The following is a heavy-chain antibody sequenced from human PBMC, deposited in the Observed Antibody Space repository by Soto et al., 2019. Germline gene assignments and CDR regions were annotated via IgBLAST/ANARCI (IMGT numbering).Heavy chain of an antibody. Sequence: SETLSLTCAVYGGSFSGYYWSWIRQPPGKGLEWIGEINHSGSTNYNPSLKSRVTISVDTSKNQFSLKLSSVTAADTAVYYCARTDSGWDYYYYYGMDVWGQGTTVTVSS. CDR3: ARTDSGWDYYYYYGMDV. CDR1: GGSFSGYY. J-gene: IGHJ6*02. V-gene: IGHV4-34*01. D-gene: IGHD6-19*01. CDR2: INHSGST.